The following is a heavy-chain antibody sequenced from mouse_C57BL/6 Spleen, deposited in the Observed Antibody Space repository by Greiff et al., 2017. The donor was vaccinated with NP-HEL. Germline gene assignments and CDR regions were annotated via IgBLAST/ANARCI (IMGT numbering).Heavy chain of an antibody. J-gene: IGHJ4*01. Sequence: QVQLKQPGAELVMPGASVKLSCKASGYTFTSYWMHWVKQRPGQGLEWIGEIDPSDSYTNYNQKFKGKSTLTVDKSSSTAYMQLSSLTSEDSAVYYCARKDYYGSSWGAMDYWGQGTSVTVSS. CDR2: IDPSDSYT. CDR1: GYTFTSYW. D-gene: IGHD1-1*01. V-gene: IGHV1-69*01. CDR3: ARKDYYGSSWGAMDY.